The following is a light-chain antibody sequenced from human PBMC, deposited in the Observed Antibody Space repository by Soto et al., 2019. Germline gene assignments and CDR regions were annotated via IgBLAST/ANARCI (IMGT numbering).Light chain of an antibody. CDR3: LLSYSEAWV. CDR1: TVPVTSGHY. CDR2: DTN. J-gene: IGLJ2*01. V-gene: IGLV7-46*01. Sequence: QAVVTQEPSLTVSPGGTVTLTCGSTTVPVTSGHYPYWFQHKPGQAPRVLIYDTNYKHSWTPARFSGSLLGGKAALTLSGGPPGDGADFFFLLSYSEAWVFGGGTKLTL.